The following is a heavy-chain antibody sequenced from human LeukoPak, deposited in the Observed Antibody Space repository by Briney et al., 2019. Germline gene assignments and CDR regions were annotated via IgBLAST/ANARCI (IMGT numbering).Heavy chain of an antibody. D-gene: IGHD3-22*01. CDR3: ARGLKYYYDSSDYPTPTFDY. CDR2: INHRGGT. CDR1: GVSISSSNSY. V-gene: IGHV4-39*07. J-gene: IGHJ4*02. Sequence: SETLSLTCTVSGVSISSSNSYWGWVRQPPGKGLEWIGEINHRGGTNYNPSLKSRVTISVDTSKNQFSLKLSSVTAADTAVYYCARGLKYYYDSSDYPTPTFDYWGQGTLVTVSS.